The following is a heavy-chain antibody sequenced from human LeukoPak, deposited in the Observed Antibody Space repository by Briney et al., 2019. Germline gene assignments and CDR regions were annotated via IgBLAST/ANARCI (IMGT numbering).Heavy chain of an antibody. CDR2: ISSSSSYI. CDR1: GFTFSSYS. V-gene: IGHV3-21*01. Sequence: GGSLRLSRAASGFTFSSYSMNWVRQAPGKGLEWVSSISSSSSYIYYADSVKGRFTISRDNAKNSLYLQMNSLRAEDTAVYYCARTPSPQYYYYMDVWGKGTTVTVSS. J-gene: IGHJ6*03. CDR3: ARTPSPQYYYYMDV.